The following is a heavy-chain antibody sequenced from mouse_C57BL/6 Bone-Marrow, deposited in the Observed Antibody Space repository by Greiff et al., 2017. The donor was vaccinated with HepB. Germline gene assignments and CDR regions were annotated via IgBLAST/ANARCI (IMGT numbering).Heavy chain of an antibody. CDR2: IYPRSGNT. Sequence: QVQLKESGAELARPGASVKLSCKASGYTFTSYGISWVKQRTGQGLEWIGEIYPRSGNTYYNEKFKGKATLTADKSSSTAYMELRSLTSEDSAVYFCARPITTVGGIWYFDVWGTGTTVTVSS. V-gene: IGHV1-81*01. J-gene: IGHJ1*03. CDR1: GYTFTSYG. D-gene: IGHD1-1*01. CDR3: ARPITTVGGIWYFDV.